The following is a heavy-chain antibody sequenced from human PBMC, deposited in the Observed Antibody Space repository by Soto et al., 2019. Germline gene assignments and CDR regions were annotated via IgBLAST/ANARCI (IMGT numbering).Heavy chain of an antibody. V-gene: IGHV3-23*01. CDR3: AKGVATINPGRFDY. J-gene: IGHJ4*02. CDR1: GFTFSSYA. D-gene: IGHD5-12*01. CDR2: ISGSGGGT. Sequence: EVQLLESGGGLVQPGGSLRLSCAASGFTFSSYAMSWVRQAPEKGLEWISAISGSGGGTYYADSAKGRFTISSDNSKNTLYLETNSLRAEDTAVYYCAKGVATINPGRFDYWGQGTLVTVSS.